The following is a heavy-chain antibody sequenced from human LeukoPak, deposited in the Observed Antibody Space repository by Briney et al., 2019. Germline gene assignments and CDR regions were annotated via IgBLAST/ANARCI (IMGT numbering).Heavy chain of an antibody. V-gene: IGHV4-34*01. Sequence: SETLSLTCAVYGGSFSGYYWSWIRQPPGKGLEWIGEINHSGSTNYNPSLKSRVTISVDTSKNQFSLKLSPVTAADTAVYYCAKDTWCSSSSCWFDPWGQGTLVTVSS. CDR2: INHSGST. CDR3: AKDTWCSSSSCWFDP. CDR1: GGSFSGYY. J-gene: IGHJ5*02. D-gene: IGHD6-6*01.